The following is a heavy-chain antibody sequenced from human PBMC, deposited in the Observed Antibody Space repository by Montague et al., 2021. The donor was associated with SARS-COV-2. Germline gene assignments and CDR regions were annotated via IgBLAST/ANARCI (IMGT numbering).Heavy chain of an antibody. CDR3: ARDHRQVWFGAPVMERYFDY. V-gene: IGHV3-7*01. CDR2: IKRDGSEK. Sequence: YLRLSWAASGFTFSSYWMSWVRQAPGKGLEWVANIKRDGSEKYYVDSVKGRFTISRDNAKNSLYPQMNSLRAEDTAVYYCARDHRQVWFGAPVMERYFDYWGQGTLVTVSS. J-gene: IGHJ4*02. CDR1: GFTFSSYW. D-gene: IGHD3-10*01.